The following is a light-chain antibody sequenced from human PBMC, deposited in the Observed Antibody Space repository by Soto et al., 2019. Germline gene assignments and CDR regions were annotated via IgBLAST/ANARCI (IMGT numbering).Light chain of an antibody. V-gene: IGKV1-39*01. CDR2: AAS. CDR1: QSISTH. J-gene: IGKJ2*01. Sequence: DIQMIQSPSSLSASVGDRVTITCRASQSISTHLNWYQQKPGKAPKLLINAASSLQSGVPSRFSGSGSGTDFTLTISILQPEDFATYYCQQSYSTPHTVGQGTNLEIK. CDR3: QQSYSTPHT.